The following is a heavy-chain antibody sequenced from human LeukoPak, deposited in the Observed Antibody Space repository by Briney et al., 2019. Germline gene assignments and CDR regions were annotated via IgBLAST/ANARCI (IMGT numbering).Heavy chain of an antibody. D-gene: IGHD3-16*01. CDR2: IWHSGIT. CDR3: AHIGSDLGGWFDP. Sequence: PSETLSLTCAVSGGSISSTNWWSWVRQTPGKGLEWIGEIWHSGITNFNLSLKSRLTMSVDKSKNQFSLKLSSVTAADTAVYYCAHIGSDLGGWFDPWGQGTLVTVSS. J-gene: IGHJ5*02. V-gene: IGHV4-4*02. CDR1: GGSISSTNW.